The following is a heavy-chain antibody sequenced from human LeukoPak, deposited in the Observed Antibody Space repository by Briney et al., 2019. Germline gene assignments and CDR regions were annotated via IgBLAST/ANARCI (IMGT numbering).Heavy chain of an antibody. J-gene: IGHJ5*02. CDR1: GFTFSSYA. CDR3: AEFSRDYCDSSGYYYDH. CDR2: IGGSGSNT. D-gene: IGHD3-22*01. V-gene: IGHV3-23*01. Sequence: GGSLRLSCAASGFTFSSYAMIWVRLAPGKGLEWVSSIGGSGSNTYYADSVKGRFTISRDKSKNTVYLQMNSLRAEDTAVYYCAEFSRDYCDSSGYYYDHWGQGTLVTVSS.